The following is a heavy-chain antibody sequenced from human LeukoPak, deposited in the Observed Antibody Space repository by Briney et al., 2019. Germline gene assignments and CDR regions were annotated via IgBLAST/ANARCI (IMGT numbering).Heavy chain of an antibody. V-gene: IGHV3-64*01. CDR1: GFTFSSYA. Sequence: GGSLRLSCAASGFTFSSYAMHWVRQAPGKGLEYVSAISSNGGSTYYANSVKGRFTISRDNSKNTLYLQMGSLRAEDMAVYYCARDLGAVIMVRGVYFDYWGQGTLVTVSS. CDR3: ARDLGAVIMVRGVYFDY. J-gene: IGHJ4*02. CDR2: ISSNGGST. D-gene: IGHD3-10*01.